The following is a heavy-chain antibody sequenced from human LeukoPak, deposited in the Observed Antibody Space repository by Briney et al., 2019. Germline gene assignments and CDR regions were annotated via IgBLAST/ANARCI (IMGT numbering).Heavy chain of an antibody. CDR3: ARDLEHCRNIICSNSAY. J-gene: IGHJ4*02. Sequence: ASVKVSCKASGGTFSSYAISWVRQAPGQGLEWMAWINAYNGDTNYAQKFQGRVTLTTDTSTSTAHMELRNLRSDDTAVYYCARDLEHCRNIICSNSAYWGQGTLVTVSS. CDR2: INAYNGDT. V-gene: IGHV1-18*01. D-gene: IGHD2-2*01. CDR1: GGTFSSYA.